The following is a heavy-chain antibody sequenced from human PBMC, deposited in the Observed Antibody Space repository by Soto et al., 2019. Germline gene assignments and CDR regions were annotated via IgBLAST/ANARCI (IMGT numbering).Heavy chain of an antibody. J-gene: IGHJ4*02. V-gene: IGHV3-33*01. CDR1: GFTFSSYG. CDR3: AREEWELPIIDY. CDR2: IWYDGSNK. Sequence: QVQLVESGGGVVQPGRSPRLSCAASGFTFSSYGMHWVRQAPGKGLEWVAVIWYDGSNKYYADSVKGRFTISRDNSKNTLYLQMNSLRAEDTAVYYCAREEWELPIIDYWGQGTLVTVSS. D-gene: IGHD1-26*01.